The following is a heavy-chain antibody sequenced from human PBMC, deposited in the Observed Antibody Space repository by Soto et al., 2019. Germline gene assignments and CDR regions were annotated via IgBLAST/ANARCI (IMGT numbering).Heavy chain of an antibody. Sequence: GGSLRLSCAASGFTFSSYWMSWVRQAPGKGLEWVANIKQDGSEKYYVDSVKGRFTISRDNAKNSLYLQMNSLRAEDTAVYYCARDLGYCTNGVCYGYFDYWGQGTLVTVSS. J-gene: IGHJ4*02. CDR3: ARDLGYCTNGVCYGYFDY. CDR2: IKQDGSEK. CDR1: GFTFSSYW. D-gene: IGHD2-8*01. V-gene: IGHV3-7*03.